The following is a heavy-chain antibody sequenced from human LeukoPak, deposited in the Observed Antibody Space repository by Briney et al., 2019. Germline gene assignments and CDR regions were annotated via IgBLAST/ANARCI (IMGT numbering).Heavy chain of an antibody. D-gene: IGHD3-3*01. Sequence: VASVKVSCKASGYTFTSYYMHWVRQAPGQGLEWMGIINPSGGSTSYAQKFQGRVTMTRDTSTSTVYMELSSLRSEDTAVYYCARGGRITIFGVVIKSSKYFDYWGQGTLVTVSS. CDR2: INPSGGST. V-gene: IGHV1-46*01. J-gene: IGHJ4*02. CDR3: ARGGRITIFGVVIKSSKYFDY. CDR1: GYTFTSYY.